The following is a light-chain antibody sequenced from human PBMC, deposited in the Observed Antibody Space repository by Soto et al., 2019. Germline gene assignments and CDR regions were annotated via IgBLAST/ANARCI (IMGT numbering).Light chain of an antibody. V-gene: IGKV1-5*01. CDR1: QSISSW. CDR2: DAS. J-gene: IGKJ1*01. CDR3: QQYNSWT. Sequence: DIQMTQSPSTLSASVGDRVTITCRASQSISSWLAWYQQKPGKAPKLLIYDASSLESGVTSRFSGSGSGTEFTLTISSLQPDDFATYYCQQYNSWTFGQGTKVEIK.